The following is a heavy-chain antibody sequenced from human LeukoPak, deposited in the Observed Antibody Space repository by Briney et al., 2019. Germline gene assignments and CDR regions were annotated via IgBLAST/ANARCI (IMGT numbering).Heavy chain of an antibody. J-gene: IGHJ6*03. CDR1: GGSFSGYY. D-gene: IGHD3-22*01. Sequence: SETLSLTCAVYGGSFSGYYWSWIRQPPGKGLEWIGEINHSGSTNYNPSLKSRVTISVDTSKNQFSLKLSSVTAADTAVYYCARLVSYYYDSSGYYHVGYYYYYMDVWGKGTTVTISS. CDR2: INHSGST. CDR3: ARLVSYYYDSSGYYHVGYYYYYMDV. V-gene: IGHV4-34*01.